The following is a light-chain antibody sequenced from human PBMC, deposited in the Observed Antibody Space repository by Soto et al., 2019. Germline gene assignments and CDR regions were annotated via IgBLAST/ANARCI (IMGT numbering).Light chain of an antibody. CDR1: QIIRNH. CDR2: AAS. Sequence: DIQMTQSPSSLSASVGDRVTIPCRASQIIRNHLNWYKHTPGKAPKVLIYAASTLQGGVPSRFSGSGSGTDFTLTINSLQPEDFATYFCQQSLSAPFTFGPGTKVDL. V-gene: IGKV1-39*01. CDR3: QQSLSAPFT. J-gene: IGKJ3*01.